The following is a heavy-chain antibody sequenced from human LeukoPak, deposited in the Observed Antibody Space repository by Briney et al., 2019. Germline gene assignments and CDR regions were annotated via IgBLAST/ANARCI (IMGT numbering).Heavy chain of an antibody. D-gene: IGHD3-22*01. CDR3: ARDRGDYYDSSGYYYWFDS. CDR2: INAGNGNT. Sequence: GASVTVSCKASGYTFTSYAMHWVRQAPGQRLEWMGWINAGNGNTKYSQKFQGRVTITRDTSASTAYMELSSLRSEDTAVYYCARDRGDYYDSSGYYYWFDSWGQGTLVTVSS. V-gene: IGHV1-3*01. CDR1: GYTFTSYA. J-gene: IGHJ5*01.